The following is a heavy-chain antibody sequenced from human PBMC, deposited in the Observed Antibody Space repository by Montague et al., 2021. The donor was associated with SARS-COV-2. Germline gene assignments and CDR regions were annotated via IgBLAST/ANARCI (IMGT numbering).Heavy chain of an antibody. Sequence: SETLSLTCTVSGGSISGYYWSWIRQPPGTGLEWIGYIHDSGKTYYNPSLRSRVTISVDTSKNQFSLKMTSVTAADTGVYFCARHPLPLGRIDYWGQGALVSVSS. CDR3: ARHPLPLGRIDY. CDR1: GGSISGYY. V-gene: IGHV4-59*08. CDR2: IHDSGKT. J-gene: IGHJ4*02. D-gene: IGHD7-27*01.